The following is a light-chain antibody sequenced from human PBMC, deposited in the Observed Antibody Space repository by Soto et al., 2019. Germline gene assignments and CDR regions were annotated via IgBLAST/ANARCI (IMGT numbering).Light chain of an antibody. J-gene: IGLJ1*01. CDR3: QSYDSCMSGYV. CDR2: GNS. Sequence: QSLLTQPPSVSGARGQRGTISCTGSSSNIGAGYDVHWYQQLPGTAPKLLIYGNSNRPSGVPDRFSGSKSGTSASLAITGLQAEDEADYYCQSYDSCMSGYVFGTGTKVT. CDR1: SSNIGAGYD. V-gene: IGLV1-40*01.